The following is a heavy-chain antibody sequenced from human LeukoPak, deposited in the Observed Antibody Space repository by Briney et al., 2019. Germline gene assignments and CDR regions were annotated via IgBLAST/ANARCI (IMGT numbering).Heavy chain of an antibody. D-gene: IGHD3-9*01. CDR1: GGSISGYY. V-gene: IGHV4-59*01. CDR2: IYYSGST. J-gene: IGHJ4*02. CDR3: AREGARYSFDY. Sequence: PSETLPLTCTVSGGSISGYYWSWIRQPPGKGLEWIGYIYYSGSTNYNPSLKSRVTISVDTSKNQFSLKLSSVTAADTAVYYCAREGARYSFDYWGQGTLVTVSS.